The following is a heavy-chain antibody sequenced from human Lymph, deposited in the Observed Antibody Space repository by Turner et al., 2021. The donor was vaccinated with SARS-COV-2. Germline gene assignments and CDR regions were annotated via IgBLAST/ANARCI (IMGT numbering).Heavy chain of an antibody. D-gene: IGHD2-15*01. J-gene: IGHJ4*02. CDR2: MNPNSGNT. Sequence: QVHLVQSGAEVKKPGASVKVSCKASGYTFTSYEINWVRQATGQGLEWMGWMNPNSGNTGYAQKFQGRVSITRDTSISTVYMELSSLRSDDTAVYYCARVYGSVDYWGQGTLVTVSS. CDR3: ARVYGSVDY. V-gene: IGHV1-8*01. CDR1: GYTFTSYE.